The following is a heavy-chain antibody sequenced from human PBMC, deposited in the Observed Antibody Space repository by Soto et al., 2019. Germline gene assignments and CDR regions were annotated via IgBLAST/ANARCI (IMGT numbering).Heavy chain of an antibody. D-gene: IGHD6-13*01. Sequence: QVQLVESGGGVVQHGRSLRLSCAASGFTFSSYAMHWVRQAPGKGLEWVAVISYDGSNKYYADSVKGRFTISRDNSKNTLYLQMNSLRAEDTAVYYCATTDEGSSIPFDIWGQGTMVTVSS. J-gene: IGHJ3*02. CDR2: ISYDGSNK. CDR1: GFTFSSYA. CDR3: ATTDEGSSIPFDI. V-gene: IGHV3-30-3*01.